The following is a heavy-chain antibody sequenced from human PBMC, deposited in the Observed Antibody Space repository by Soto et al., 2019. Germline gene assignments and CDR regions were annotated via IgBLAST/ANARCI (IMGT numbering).Heavy chain of an antibody. J-gene: IGHJ4*02. V-gene: IGHV3-9*01. CDR1: GFRFDDYA. CDR3: AKDIEDGDYTPHLTN. CDR2: ISWKSASI. Sequence: EVQLVESGGGLVQPGRSLRLSCAASGFRFDDYAMHWVRQAPGKGLEWVSGISWKSASIGYADSVKGRFTISRDNAKNSLYLQMNSLRTEDTALYYCAKDIEDGDYTPHLTNWGQGTLVTVSS. D-gene: IGHD4-17*01.